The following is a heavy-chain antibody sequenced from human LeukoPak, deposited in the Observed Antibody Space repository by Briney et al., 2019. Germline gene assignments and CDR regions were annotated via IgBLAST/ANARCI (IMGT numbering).Heavy chain of an antibody. J-gene: IGHJ6*03. CDR3: ATSRYSSSWYLVTYYYYYMDV. CDR2: MNPNSGNT. D-gene: IGHD6-13*01. V-gene: IGHV1-8*03. Sequence: ASVKVSCKASGYTFTSYNINWVRHGPGQGLEWMGWMNPNSGNTGYAQKFQGRVTITRNTSISTDYMELSSLRSEDTAVYYCATSRYSSSWYLVTYYYYYMDVWGKGTTVTVSS. CDR1: GYTFTSYN.